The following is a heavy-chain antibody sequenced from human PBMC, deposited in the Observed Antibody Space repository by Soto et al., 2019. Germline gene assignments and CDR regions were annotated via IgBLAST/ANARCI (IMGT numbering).Heavy chain of an antibody. CDR2: IKSNTEGGTT. D-gene: IGHD3-22*01. Sequence: GGSLRLSCAASGFTFSNAWMNWVRQAPGEGLEWVGRIKSNTEGGTTDYAAPVKGRFSISRHDSANTLYLQMNSLKTEDTAVYYCTTTFYYDSSGYTPDYWGQGTLVTVSS. CDR1: GFTFSNAW. J-gene: IGHJ4*02. CDR3: TTTFYYDSSGYTPDY. V-gene: IGHV3-15*07.